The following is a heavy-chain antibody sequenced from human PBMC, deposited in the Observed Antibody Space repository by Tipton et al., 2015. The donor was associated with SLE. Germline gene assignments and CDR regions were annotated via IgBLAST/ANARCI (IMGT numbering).Heavy chain of an antibody. D-gene: IGHD6-13*01. V-gene: IGHV4-4*07. CDR3: ARGLRADSTSHFDH. Sequence: TLSLTCTVSAVSLNNYYWSWFRQPAGKGLEWIGRIYTSGSTYSAPSLKNRVTISADTSRSQVSLNLRSVTAADTAVYYCARGLRADSTSHFDHWGPGTLVTVSS. CDR2: IYTSGST. J-gene: IGHJ4*02. CDR1: AVSLNNYY.